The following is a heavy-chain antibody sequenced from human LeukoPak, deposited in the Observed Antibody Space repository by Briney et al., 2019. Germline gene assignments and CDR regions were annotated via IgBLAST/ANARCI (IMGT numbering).Heavy chain of an antibody. J-gene: IGHJ6*03. Sequence: SSETLSLTCTVSGGSISSYYWSWIRQPAGKGLEWIGYIYYSGSTNYNPSLKSRVTISVDTSKNQFSLKLSSVTAADTAVYYCARVGSYYYYMDVWGKGTTVTISS. D-gene: IGHD3-10*01. CDR1: GGSISSYY. V-gene: IGHV4-59*01. CDR2: IYYSGST. CDR3: ARVGSYYYYMDV.